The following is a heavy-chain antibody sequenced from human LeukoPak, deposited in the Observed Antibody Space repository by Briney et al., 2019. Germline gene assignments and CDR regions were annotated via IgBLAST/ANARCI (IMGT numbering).Heavy chain of an antibody. Sequence: GGSLRLSCAASGFTFSSYWMSWVRQAPGKGLEWVANIKQDGSEKYYVDSVKGRFTISRDNAKNSLYLQMNSLRAEDTAVYYCARKGTYGSGSYYSGYYYYYYGMDVWGQGTTVTVSS. J-gene: IGHJ6*02. D-gene: IGHD3-10*01. V-gene: IGHV3-7*01. CDR1: GFTFSSYW. CDR2: IKQDGSEK. CDR3: ARKGTYGSGSYYSGYYYYYYGMDV.